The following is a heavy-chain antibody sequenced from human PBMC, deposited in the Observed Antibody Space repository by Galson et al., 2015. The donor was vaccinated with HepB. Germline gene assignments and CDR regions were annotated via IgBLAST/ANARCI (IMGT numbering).Heavy chain of an antibody. V-gene: IGHV3-66*01. CDR1: GFTVSSNY. CDR2: IYSGGST. CDR3: TTGADGAGS. Sequence: SLRLSCAASGFTVSSNYMSWVRQAPGKGLEWVSVIYSGGSTYYADSVKGRFTISRDDSKNTLYLQMNSLKTEDTAVYYCTTGADGAGSWGQGTLVTVSS. J-gene: IGHJ5*02. D-gene: IGHD7-27*01.